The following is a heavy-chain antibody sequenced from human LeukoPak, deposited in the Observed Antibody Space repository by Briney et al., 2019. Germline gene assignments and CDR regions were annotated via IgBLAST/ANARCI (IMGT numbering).Heavy chain of an antibody. CDR1: SGSISSYY. J-gene: IGHJ5*02. CDR2: IYYSGST. D-gene: IGHD3-9*01. V-gene: IGHV4-59*01. CDR3: ARDYDVLTAYPPTQLFDP. Sequence: SETLSLTCTVSSGSISSYYWSWIRQPPGKGLEWIGYIYYSGSTNYNPSLKSRVTISVDTSKNQFSLKLSSVTAADTAVYYCARDYDVLTAYPPTQLFDPWGQGTLVTVSS.